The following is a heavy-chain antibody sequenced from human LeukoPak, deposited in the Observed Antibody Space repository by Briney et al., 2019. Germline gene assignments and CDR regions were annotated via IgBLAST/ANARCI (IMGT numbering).Heavy chain of an antibody. CDR3: ARGKIASEYNWFDP. V-gene: IGHV3-20*04. CDR2: INWNGGNT. J-gene: IGHJ5*02. CDR1: GFTFYDYG. D-gene: IGHD1-14*01. Sequence: PGGSLRLSCAASGFTFYDYGMSWVRQAPGKGLEWVSAINWNGGNTGYADSVKGRFTISRDNAKNSLYLQMNGLRAEDTALYYCARGKIASEYNWFDPWGQGTLVTVSS.